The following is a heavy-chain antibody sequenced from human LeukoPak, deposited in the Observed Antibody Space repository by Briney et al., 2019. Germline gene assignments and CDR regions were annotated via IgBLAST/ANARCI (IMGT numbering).Heavy chain of an antibody. Sequence: GGTLRLSCAASGFTFSSYAMHWVRQAPGKGLEWVAVISYDGSNKYYADSVKGRFTISRDNSKNTLYLQMNSLRAEDTAVYYCARVPTTMIVVVITWFDYWGQGTLVTVSS. J-gene: IGHJ4*02. CDR1: GFTFSSYA. D-gene: IGHD3-22*01. CDR3: ARVPTTMIVVVITWFDY. V-gene: IGHV3-30*04. CDR2: ISYDGSNK.